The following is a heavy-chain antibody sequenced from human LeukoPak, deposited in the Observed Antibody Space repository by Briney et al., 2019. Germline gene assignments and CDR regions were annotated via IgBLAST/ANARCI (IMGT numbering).Heavy chain of an antibody. D-gene: IGHD6-13*01. V-gene: IGHV3-53*01. CDR1: GFTVSSNY. CDR2: IYSGGST. CDR3: AKDLGIAETYAFDI. J-gene: IGHJ3*02. Sequence: GGSLRLSCAASGFTVSSNYMSWVRQAPGKGLEWVSVIYSGGSTYYADSVKGRFTISRDNSKNTLYLQMNSLRAEDTAVYYCAKDLGIAETYAFDIWGQGTMVTVSS.